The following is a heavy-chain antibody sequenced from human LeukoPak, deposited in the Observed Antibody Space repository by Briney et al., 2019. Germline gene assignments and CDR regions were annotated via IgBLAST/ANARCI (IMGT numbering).Heavy chain of an antibody. CDR2: INSDGSNP. CDR3: AREMATIWAFDI. CDR1: GFTFSSYW. Sequence: GGSLRLSCAASGFTFSSYWMHWVRQSPGKGLVWVSRINSDGSNPTYADSVKGRLTISRDNAKNTLYLQMYSLRAEDTAVYYCAREMATIWAFDIWGQGTMVTVSS. D-gene: IGHD5-24*01. J-gene: IGHJ3*02. V-gene: IGHV3-74*01.